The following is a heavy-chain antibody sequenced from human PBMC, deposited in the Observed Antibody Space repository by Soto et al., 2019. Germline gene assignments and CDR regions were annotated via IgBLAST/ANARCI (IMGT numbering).Heavy chain of an antibody. V-gene: IGHV4-61*01. CDR2: GSYSGTT. Sequence: PSETLSLTCTVSGVSVNSGSFYWAWSRQPPGKGLEWIGFGSYSGTTNYKPSLKSRVTISVDTSRSQISLKVTSLTAADTAVYYCARGATVTQYDYWGQGTLVTVSS. CDR3: ARGATVTQYDY. D-gene: IGHD4-17*01. CDR1: GVSVNSGSFY. J-gene: IGHJ4*02.